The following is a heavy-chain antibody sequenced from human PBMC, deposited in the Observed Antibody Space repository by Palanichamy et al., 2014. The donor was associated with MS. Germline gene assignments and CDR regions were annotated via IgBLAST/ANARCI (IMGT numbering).Heavy chain of an antibody. D-gene: IGHD2-21*01. V-gene: IGHV5-10-1*03. CDR2: IDPSEPSYI. CDR3: ARVKGDHSYSFDY. Sequence: EVQLVQSGAEAKKPGESLRISCKGSGYSFTNYWITWVRQMPGKGLEWMGRIDPSEPSYIQNSPSFQDHVSMSVDKSINTAYLQWNSLKASDTAMYYCARVKGDHSYSFDYWGQGTLVTVSS. J-gene: IGHJ4*02. CDR1: GYSFTNYW.